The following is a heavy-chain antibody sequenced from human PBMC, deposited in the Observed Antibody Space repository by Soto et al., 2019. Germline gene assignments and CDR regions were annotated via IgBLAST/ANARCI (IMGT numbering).Heavy chain of an antibody. D-gene: IGHD3-22*01. CDR1: GGTFSSYA. V-gene: IGHV1-69*12. CDR2: IIPIFGTA. J-gene: IGHJ5*02. CDR3: ARDRGPSSGYYPYWFDP. Sequence: QVQLVQSGAEVKKPGSSVKVSCKASGGTFSSYAISWVRQAPGQGLEWMGEIIPIFGTAIYAQKFQGRVTITAAESTSTAYMELSSLRSEDTAVYYCARDRGPSSGYYPYWFDPWGQGTLVTVSS.